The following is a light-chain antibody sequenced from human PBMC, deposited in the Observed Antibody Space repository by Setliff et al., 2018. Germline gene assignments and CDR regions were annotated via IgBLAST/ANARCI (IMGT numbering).Light chain of an antibody. V-gene: IGLV1-44*01. CDR2: QNS. Sequence: QSALTQPPSASGTPGQTVTMSCSGTNSNIGTKTVNWYQQVPGTAPKLVMYQNSQRPSGVPDRFSGSKSGTSASLAISSLQSEDEADYYCSAWDDSLNGVIFGGGTKVTVL. J-gene: IGLJ2*01. CDR3: SAWDDSLNGVI. CDR1: NSNIGTKT.